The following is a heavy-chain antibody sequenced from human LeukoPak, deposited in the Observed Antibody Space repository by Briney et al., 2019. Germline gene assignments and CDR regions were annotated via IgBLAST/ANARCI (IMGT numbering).Heavy chain of an antibody. CDR3: TRDVDDSTGNYFDY. J-gene: IGHJ4*02. Sequence: PGGSLRLSCTASGFTFDDYTMIWVRQAPGKGLEWVGFIRSKAYGGTTEYAASVKGRFTISRDDSKSIAYLQMNSLKAEDAAVYYCTRDVDDSTGNYFDYWGQGTLVTVSS. CDR1: GFTFDDYT. D-gene: IGHD3-22*01. CDR2: IRSKAYGGTT. V-gene: IGHV3-49*04.